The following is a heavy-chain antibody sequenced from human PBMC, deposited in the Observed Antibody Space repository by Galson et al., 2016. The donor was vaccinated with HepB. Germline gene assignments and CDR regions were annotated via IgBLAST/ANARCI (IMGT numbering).Heavy chain of an antibody. V-gene: IGHV3-23*01. CDR3: AKDPFCVQTNGYTMIGLIYAYFDS. CDR1: GFTFSSYA. J-gene: IGHJ4*02. Sequence: SLRLSCAASGFTFSSYAMSWVRQAPGKGLEWVSTIAGSGAPTYYGDSVKGRFTISRDNSKGALYLQMNSLRAEDTAIYYCAKDPFCVQTNGYTMIGLIYAYFDSWGQGTLVTVSS. CDR2: IAGSGAPT. D-gene: IGHD3-22*01.